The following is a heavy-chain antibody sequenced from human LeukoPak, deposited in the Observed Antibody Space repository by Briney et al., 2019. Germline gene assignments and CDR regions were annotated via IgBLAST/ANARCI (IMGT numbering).Heavy chain of an antibody. J-gene: IGHJ4*02. V-gene: IGHV3-30*04. CDR2: ISYDGSNK. CDR1: GFTFSSYA. D-gene: IGHD3-9*01. Sequence: GRSLRLSCAASGFTFSSYAMHWVRQAPGKGLEWVAVISYDGSNKYYADSVKGRFTISRDNPKNTLYLQMNSLRAEDTAVYYCARGRGVRSYYDILTGYYDYFDYWGQGTLVTVSS. CDR3: ARGRGVRSYYDILTGYYDYFDY.